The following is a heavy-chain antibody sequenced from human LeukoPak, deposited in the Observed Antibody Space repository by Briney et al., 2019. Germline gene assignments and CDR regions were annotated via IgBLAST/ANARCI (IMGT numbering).Heavy chain of an antibody. J-gene: IGHJ4*02. V-gene: IGHV4-59*01. CDR2: IYYRVTS. D-gene: IGHD3-10*01. Sequence: SETLSLTCTVSGDSIGTYYWSWIRQPPGKGLEWIGYIYYRVTSDYNPSLKSRVTMSMDMSTRQISLKLSSVTAADTAVYYCARAVGGDGSGSLWGPGTLVTVSS. CDR3: ARAVGGDGSGSL. CDR1: GDSIGTYY.